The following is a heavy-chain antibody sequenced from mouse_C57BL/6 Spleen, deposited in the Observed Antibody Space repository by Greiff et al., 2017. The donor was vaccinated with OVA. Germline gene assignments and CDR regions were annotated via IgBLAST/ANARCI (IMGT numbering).Heavy chain of an antibody. V-gene: IGHV1-69*01. D-gene: IGHD3-2*02. CDR1: GYTFTSYW. CDR3: ARSPAQATNFDY. J-gene: IGHJ2*01. CDR2: IDPSDSYT. Sequence: QVQLQQPGAELVMPGASVKLSCKASGYTFTSYWMHWVKQRPGQGLEWIGEIDPSDSYTNYNQKFKGKSTLTVDKSSSTAYMQLSSLTSEDSAVYYCARSPAQATNFDYWGQGTTLTVSS.